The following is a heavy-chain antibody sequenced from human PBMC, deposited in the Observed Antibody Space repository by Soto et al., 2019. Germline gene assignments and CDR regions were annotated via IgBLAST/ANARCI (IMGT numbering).Heavy chain of an antibody. CDR1: GGSMSSYY. V-gene: IGHV4-59*01. CDR2: IYYSGTT. CDR3: ARGGTVVNGFDY. J-gene: IGHJ4*02. Sequence: QVQLQESGPGLVKPSETLSLTCTVSGGSMSSYYGSWIRQPPGMGLEWIGYIYYSGTTNYNPSLNSRVTISVDTAKNQFALQLSSVTPADTAVYYCARGGTVVNGFDYWGQGTLVTVSS. D-gene: IGHD2-15*01.